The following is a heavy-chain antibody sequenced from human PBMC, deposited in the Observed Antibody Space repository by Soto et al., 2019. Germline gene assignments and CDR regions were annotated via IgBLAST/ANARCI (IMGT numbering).Heavy chain of an antibody. J-gene: IGHJ5*02. D-gene: IGHD6-19*01. V-gene: IGHV1-3*01. CDR1: GYTFTSYA. CDR3: ARAKQWLVHLSWFDP. Sequence: GASVKVSCKASGYTFTSYAMHWVRQAPGQRLEWMGWINAGNGNTKYSQKFQGRVTITRDTSASTAYMELSSLRSEDTAVYYCARAKQWLVHLSWFDPWGQGTLVTVSS. CDR2: INAGNGNT.